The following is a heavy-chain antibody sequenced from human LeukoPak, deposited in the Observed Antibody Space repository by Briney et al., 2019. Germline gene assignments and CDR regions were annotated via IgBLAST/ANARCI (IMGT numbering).Heavy chain of an antibody. CDR1: GFTFSSYA. D-gene: IGHD3-3*01. J-gene: IGHJ4*02. V-gene: IGHV3-23*01. Sequence: GGSLRLSCAASGFTFSSYAMSWVRQAPGKGLEWVSAISGSGGSTYYADSVKGRFTISRDNSKNTLHLQMNSLRAEDTAVYYCAKTHPYDFWSGYYEGVFDYWGQGTLVTVSS. CDR2: ISGSGGST. CDR3: AKTHPYDFWSGYYEGVFDY.